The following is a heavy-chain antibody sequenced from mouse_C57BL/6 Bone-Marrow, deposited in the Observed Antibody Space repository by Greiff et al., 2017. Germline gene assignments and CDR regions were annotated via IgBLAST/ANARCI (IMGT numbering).Heavy chain of an antibody. Sequence: VQLQQSGPELVKPGASVKISCKASGYTFTDYYMHWVKQRPGQSLEWIGEINPNNGCTSYNQKFKGKATLTVDKSSRTAYMELSSLTSEDYAVYCCARGDPFAYWGQGTLVTVSA. D-gene: IGHD3-3*01. CDR2: INPNNGCT. CDR1: GYTFTDYY. J-gene: IGHJ3*01. V-gene: IGHV1-26*01. CDR3: ARGDPFAY.